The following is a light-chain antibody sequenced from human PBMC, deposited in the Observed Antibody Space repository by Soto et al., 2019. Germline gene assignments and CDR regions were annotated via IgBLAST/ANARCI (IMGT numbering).Light chain of an antibody. Sequence: DLQPTQSPSSLSVSVGDRVTITCQAGQDISNNLNWYQQKPGKAPKLLIYDASYLETGVPSRFSGSGSGTDFTFTITSLQAEDFATYYCQHQHTFGQGTRLE. CDR2: DAS. CDR3: QHQHT. CDR1: QDISNN. J-gene: IGKJ5*01. V-gene: IGKV1-33*01.